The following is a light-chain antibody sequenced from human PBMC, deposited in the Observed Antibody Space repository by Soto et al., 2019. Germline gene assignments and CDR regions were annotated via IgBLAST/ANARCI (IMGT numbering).Light chain of an antibody. CDR2: SND. CDR1: SSNIGSNT. V-gene: IGLV1-44*01. Sequence: QSVLTQPPSASGTPGQRVTISCSGSSSNIGSNTVTWYQHLPGTAPKLLIYSNDQRPSGVPDRFSGSKSGTSASLAIGGLQSEDEADYYCASWDDSRKGVVFGGGTKLTVL. J-gene: IGLJ2*01. CDR3: ASWDDSRKGVV.